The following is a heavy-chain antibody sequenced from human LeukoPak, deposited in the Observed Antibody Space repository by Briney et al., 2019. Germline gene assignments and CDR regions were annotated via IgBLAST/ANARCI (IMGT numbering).Heavy chain of an antibody. CDR2: IIPILGIA. V-gene: IGHV1-69*04. J-gene: IGHJ6*02. Sequence: GASVKVSCKASGGTFSSYTISWVRQAPGQGLEWMGRIIPILGIANYAQEFQGRVTITADKSTSTAYMELSSLRSEDTAVYYCARERLELRGDYYYYGMDVWGQGTTVTVSS. D-gene: IGHD1-7*01. CDR3: ARERLELRGDYYYYGMDV. CDR1: GGTFSSYT.